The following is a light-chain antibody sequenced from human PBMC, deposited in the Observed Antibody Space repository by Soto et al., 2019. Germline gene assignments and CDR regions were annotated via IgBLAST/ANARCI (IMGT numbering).Light chain of an antibody. CDR1: QSISSW. J-gene: IGKJ1*01. CDR2: DAS. Sequence: DIQMTQSPSTLSASVGDRVTITCRASQSISSWLAWYQQKSGKAPKLLIYDASSLESGVPSRFSGSGSGTEFTLTISRLQPDDFASYYCQQYHSYWTFGQGTKVEIK. V-gene: IGKV1-5*01. CDR3: QQYHSYWT.